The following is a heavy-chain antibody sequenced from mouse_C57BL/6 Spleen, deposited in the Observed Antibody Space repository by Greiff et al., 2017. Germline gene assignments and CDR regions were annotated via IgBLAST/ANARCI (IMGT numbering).Heavy chain of an antibody. CDR1: GYTFTSYW. CDR3: ARPAYYRYFDV. D-gene: IGHD2-12*01. CDR2: IYPGSGST. J-gene: IGHJ1*03. Sequence: QVQLQQPGAELVKPGASVKMSCKASGYTFTSYWITWVKQRPGQGLEWIGDIYPGSGSTNYNEKFKSKATLTVETSSSTAYMQLSSLTSEDAAVYYCARPAYYRYFDVWGTGTTVTVSS. V-gene: IGHV1-55*01.